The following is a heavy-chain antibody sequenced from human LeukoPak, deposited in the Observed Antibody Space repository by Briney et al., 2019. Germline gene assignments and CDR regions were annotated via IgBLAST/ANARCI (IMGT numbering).Heavy chain of an antibody. J-gene: IGHJ4*02. CDR2: LSASGAGS. CDR3: AKRGVVIRVILVGFHKEAYYFDS. V-gene: IGHV3-23*01. D-gene: IGHD3-10*01. CDR1: GFTLSDFG. Sequence: GGSLRLSCAGSGFTLSDFGMAWVRQAPGKGLEWVASLSASGAGSSYADSVRVRFTISRDTAKNKLYLQMNSLGAEDTAVYFCAKRGVVIRVILVGFHKEAYYFDSWGQGVLVTVSS.